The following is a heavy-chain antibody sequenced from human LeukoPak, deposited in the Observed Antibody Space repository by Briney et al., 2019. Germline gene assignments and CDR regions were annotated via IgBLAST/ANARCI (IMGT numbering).Heavy chain of an antibody. D-gene: IGHD3-16*01. CDR2: IKQDASDR. CDR3: LGGVAADY. CDR1: RFTFSYYW. Sequence: GGSLRLSCAASRFTFSYYWMTWVRQAPGKGVEWVANIKQDASDRHYADSVKGRFTISRDNAKNSLYLQMNSLRVEDTAVYYCLGGVAADYWGRGTLVTVSS. J-gene: IGHJ4*02. V-gene: IGHV3-7*01.